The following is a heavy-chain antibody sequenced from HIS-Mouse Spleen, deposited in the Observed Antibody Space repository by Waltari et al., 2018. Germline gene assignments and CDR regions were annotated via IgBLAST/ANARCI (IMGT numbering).Heavy chain of an antibody. V-gene: IGHV3-30*18. CDR2: ISYDGSNK. CDR3: AKDKHHAFDY. Sequence: QVQLVESGGGVVQPGRSLRLSCAASGFTFSSYGMHWVRQAPGKGLEWVAVISYDGSNKYYADSVKGRFTISRDNSKNTLYLQMNSLRAEDTAAYYCAKDKHHAFDYWGQGTLVTVSS. J-gene: IGHJ4*02. CDR1: GFTFSSYG.